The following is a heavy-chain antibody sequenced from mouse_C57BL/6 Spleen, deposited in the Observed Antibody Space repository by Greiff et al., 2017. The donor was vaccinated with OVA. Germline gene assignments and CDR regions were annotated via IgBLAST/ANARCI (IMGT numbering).Heavy chain of an antibody. J-gene: IGHJ2*01. CDR3: ARPSLLWYYFDY. CDR1: GFTFTDYY. Sequence: DVQLVESGGGLVQPGGSLSLSCAASGFTFTDYYMSWVRQPPGKALEWLGFIRNKANGYTTEYSASVKGRFTISRDNSQSILYLQMNALRAEDSATYYCARPSLLWYYFDYWGQGTTLTVSS. CDR2: IRNKANGYTT. V-gene: IGHV7-3*01. D-gene: IGHD2-1*01.